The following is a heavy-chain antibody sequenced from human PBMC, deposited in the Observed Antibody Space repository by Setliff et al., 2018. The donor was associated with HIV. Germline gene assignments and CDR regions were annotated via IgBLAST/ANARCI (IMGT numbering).Heavy chain of an antibody. CDR3: AREGIERYQYYNFWSGYYTPDY. Sequence: SETLSLTCTVSGGSISSGGYYWSWIRQHPGKGLEWIGYIYYSGSTYYTPSLKSRATISVDTSKNQFSLKLSSVTAADTAVYYCAREGIERYQYYNFWSGYYTPDYWGQGTLVTVSS. CDR2: IYYSGST. J-gene: IGHJ4*02. V-gene: IGHV4-31*03. CDR1: GGSISSGGYY. D-gene: IGHD3-3*01.